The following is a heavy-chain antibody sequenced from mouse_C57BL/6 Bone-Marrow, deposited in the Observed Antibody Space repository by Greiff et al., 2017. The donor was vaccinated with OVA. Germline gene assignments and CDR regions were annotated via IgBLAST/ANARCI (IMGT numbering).Heavy chain of an antibody. J-gene: IGHJ3*01. V-gene: IGHV1-22*01. CDR3: ARRYLLWSTWFAY. D-gene: IGHD2-1*01. CDR1: GYTFTDYN. Sequence: EVQLQQSGPELVKPGASVKMSCKASGYTFTDYNMHWVKQSHGKSLEWIGYINPNNGGTSYNQKFKGKATLTVNKSSSTAYMELRSLTSEDSAVYYCARRYLLWSTWFAYWGQGTLVTVSA. CDR2: INPNNGGT.